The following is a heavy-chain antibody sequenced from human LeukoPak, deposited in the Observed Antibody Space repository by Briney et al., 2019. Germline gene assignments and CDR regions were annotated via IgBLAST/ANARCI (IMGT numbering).Heavy chain of an antibody. CDR3: VRVEWLLLFGSSIRLGRNWYFDL. V-gene: IGHV4-30-4*07. J-gene: IGHJ2*01. CDR2: IYHSGST. Sequence: PSQTLSLTCAVSGVSISRGGYSWSWIRQPPGKGLEWIGYIYHSGSTNYNPSLKSRVTISVDTSKNQFSLKLSSVTAADTAVYYCVRVEWLLLFGSSIRLGRNWYFDLWGRGTLVTVSS. CDR1: GVSISRGGYS. D-gene: IGHD3-22*01.